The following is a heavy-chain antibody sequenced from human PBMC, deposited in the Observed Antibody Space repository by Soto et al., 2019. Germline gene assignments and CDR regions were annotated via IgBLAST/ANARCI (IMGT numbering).Heavy chain of an antibody. CDR2: ISYDGSNT. D-gene: IGHD3-10*02. Sequence: PGGSLRLSCAASGFTFSRFSMHWVRQAPGKGLAWVAVISYDGSNTHYAESVKGRFNISRDDSKNTVYLQMNNLRGEDSAVYYCARDHGMFLSYYYYGMDVWGQGTTVIVSS. J-gene: IGHJ6*02. CDR3: ARDHGMFLSYYYYGMDV. V-gene: IGHV3-30-3*01. CDR1: GFTFSRFS.